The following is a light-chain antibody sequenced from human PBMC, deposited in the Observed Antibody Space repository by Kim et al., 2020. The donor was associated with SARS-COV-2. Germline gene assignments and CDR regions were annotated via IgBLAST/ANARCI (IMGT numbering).Light chain of an antibody. CDR2: GAS. CDR1: QSVSTN. V-gene: IGKV3-15*01. Sequence: VTPGERATRSCRASQSVSTNLAWYQQKPGQAPRLLIYGASTRATGIPARFSGSGSGTQFTLTISSLQSEDFAVYYCQQYNTWPRAFGGGTKVDIK. J-gene: IGKJ4*01. CDR3: QQYNTWPRA.